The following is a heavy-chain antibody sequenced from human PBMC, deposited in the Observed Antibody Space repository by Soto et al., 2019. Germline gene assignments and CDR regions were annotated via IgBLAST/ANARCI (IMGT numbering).Heavy chain of an antibody. CDR1: GFTFSGYS. V-gene: IGHV3-21*01. J-gene: IGHJ6*02. CDR3: ARDGAPMSDYGDYEYYYYGLDV. CDR2: ISRSSSHI. D-gene: IGHD4-17*01. Sequence: KLGGSLRLSCVASGFTFSGYSMNWVRQAPGKGLEWVSSISRSSSHIYYADSVKGRFTISRDNAKNSLYLQTNSLRAEDTAVYYCARDGAPMSDYGDYEYYYYGLDVWGQGTTVTVSS.